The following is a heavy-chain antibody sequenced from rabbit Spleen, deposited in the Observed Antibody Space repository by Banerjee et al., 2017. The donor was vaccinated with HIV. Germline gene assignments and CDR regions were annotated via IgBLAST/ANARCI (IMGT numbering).Heavy chain of an antibody. CDR1: GFSFSGSGY. D-gene: IGHD4-1*01. CDR3: ARETSSGWGIVSFYFSL. V-gene: IGHV1S45*01. CDR2: GYSGSSGDT. J-gene: IGHJ4*01. Sequence: QEQLVESGGGLVQPEGSLTLTCTASGFSFSGSGYMCWVRQAPGKGLEWIACGYSGSSGDTYYASWAKGRFTISKTSSTTVTLQMTSLTAADTATYFCARETSSGWGIVSFYFSLWGQGTLVTVS.